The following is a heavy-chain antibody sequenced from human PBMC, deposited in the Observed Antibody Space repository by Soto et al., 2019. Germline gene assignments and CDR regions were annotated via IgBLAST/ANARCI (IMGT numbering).Heavy chain of an antibody. J-gene: IGHJ4*02. Sequence: QLQLQESGPGLVKPSETLSLTCTVSGGSISSSRYYWGWIRQPPGKGLEWIGSIYYSGSTSYNPSLKSRVTISVDTSKNQFSLKLSSVTAADTAVYYCARGVSVYSGYEDYWGQGTLVTVSS. CDR3: ARGVSVYSGYEDY. V-gene: IGHV4-39*01. CDR2: IYYSGST. CDR1: GGSISSSRYY. D-gene: IGHD5-12*01.